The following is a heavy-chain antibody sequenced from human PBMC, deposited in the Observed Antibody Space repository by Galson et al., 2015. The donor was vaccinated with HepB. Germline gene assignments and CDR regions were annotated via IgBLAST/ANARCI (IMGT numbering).Heavy chain of an antibody. J-gene: IGHJ6*03. CDR3: ARSPLRFLDWLPYYDYYYMDV. Sequence: SVKVSCKASGCTFTDYVVNWVRQAPGQGLEWMGGMNTNPGKPTYAPGFAGRFVFSLDTSVTTADLQISSRETDDTAVYYCARSPLRFLDWLPYYDYYYMDVWGEGTTVTVSS. CDR1: GCTFTDYV. D-gene: IGHD3-3*01. V-gene: IGHV7-4-1*02. CDR2: MNTNPGKP.